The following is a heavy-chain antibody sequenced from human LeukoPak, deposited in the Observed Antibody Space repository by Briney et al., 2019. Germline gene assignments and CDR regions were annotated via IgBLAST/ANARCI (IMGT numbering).Heavy chain of an antibody. Sequence: ASVKVFRKASGYTFTGYYMHWVRQAPGQGLEWMGRINPNSGGTNYAQKFQGRVTMTRDTSISTAYMELSRLRSDDTAVYYCARYYYYSSGKAAFDIWGQGTMVTVSS. CDR3: ARYYYYSSGKAAFDI. V-gene: IGHV1-2*06. D-gene: IGHD3-22*01. J-gene: IGHJ3*02. CDR2: INPNSGGT. CDR1: GYTFTGYY.